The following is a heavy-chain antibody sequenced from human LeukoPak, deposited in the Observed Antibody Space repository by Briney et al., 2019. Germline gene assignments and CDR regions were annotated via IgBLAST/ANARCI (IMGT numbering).Heavy chain of an antibody. D-gene: IGHD2-15*01. Sequence: SVKVSCKASGGTFSSYAISWVRQAPGQGLEWMGRTIPILGIANYAQKFQGRVTITADKSTSTAYMELSSLRSEDTAVYYCAGELPGVGYYYYGMDVWGQGTTVTVSS. CDR2: TIPILGIA. CDR3: AGELPGVGYYYYGMDV. V-gene: IGHV1-69*04. J-gene: IGHJ6*02. CDR1: GGTFSSYA.